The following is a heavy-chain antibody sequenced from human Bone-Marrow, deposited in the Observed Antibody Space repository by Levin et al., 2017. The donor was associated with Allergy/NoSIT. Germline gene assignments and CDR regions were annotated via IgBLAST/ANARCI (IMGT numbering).Heavy chain of an antibody. CDR2: ISSSGSTI. CDR3: ARSGGYNLRKGNIDY. V-gene: IGHV3-11*01. CDR1: GFTFSDYY. J-gene: IGHJ4*02. D-gene: IGHD5-24*01. Sequence: LSLTCAASGFTFSDYYMSWIRQAPGKGLEWVSYISSSGSTIYYADSVKGRFTISRDNAKNSLYLQMNSLRAEDTAVYYCARSGGYNLRKGNIDYWGQGTLVTVSS.